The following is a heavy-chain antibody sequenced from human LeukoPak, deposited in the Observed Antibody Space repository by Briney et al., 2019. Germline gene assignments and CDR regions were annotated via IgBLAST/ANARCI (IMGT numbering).Heavy chain of an antibody. CDR2: IKQDGSEK. J-gene: IGHJ5*02. V-gene: IGHV3-7*01. D-gene: IGHD3-22*01. CDR3: ARFYYYDSSGYYA. CDR1: GFTFSSYW. Sequence: PGGSLRLSCAASGFTFSSYWMSWVRQAPGKGLEWVANIKQDGSEKYYVDSVKGRFTISRDNAKNSLYLQMNSLRAEDTAVYYCARFYYYDSSGYYAWGQGTLVTVPS.